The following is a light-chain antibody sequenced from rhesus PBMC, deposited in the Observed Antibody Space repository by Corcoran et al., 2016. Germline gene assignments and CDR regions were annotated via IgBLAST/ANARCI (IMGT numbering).Light chain of an antibody. Sequence: EIVMTQSPATLSLSPGERATLSCRASQSVSSYVAWYQQKPEQAPRLLIYGASKRATGIPDRFSGRGSGTDFTLIISSLEPEDVGVYYCQQYNNWNSFGQGTKVEIK. CDR2: GAS. CDR3: QQYNNWNS. CDR1: QSVSSY. V-gene: IGKV3S9*01. J-gene: IGKJ2*01.